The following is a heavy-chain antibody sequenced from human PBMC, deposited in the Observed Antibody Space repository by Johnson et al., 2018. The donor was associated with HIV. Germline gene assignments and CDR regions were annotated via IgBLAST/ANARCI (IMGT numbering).Heavy chain of an antibody. V-gene: IGHV3-30-3*01. J-gene: IGHJ3*02. CDR1: GFTFSSYA. CDR3: ARGAAFDI. Sequence: QVQLVESGGGVVQPGRSLKLSCAASGFTFSSYAMHWVRQAPGKGLDWVAVISYDGSNKYYADSVKGRFTVSRDNSKNTLYLQMTSLRTEDTAVYYCARGAAFDIWGQGTMVIVSS. CDR2: ISYDGSNK.